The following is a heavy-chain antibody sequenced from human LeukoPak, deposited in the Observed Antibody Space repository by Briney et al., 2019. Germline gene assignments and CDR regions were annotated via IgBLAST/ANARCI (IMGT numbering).Heavy chain of an antibody. CDR3: ARLGVYDGNSYGSY. CDR2: MNPNSGNT. V-gene: IGHV1-8*01. J-gene: IGHJ4*02. Sequence: GASVKVSCKASGYTFTSYDINWVRQATGQGLEWMGWMNPNSGNTGYAQKFQGRVTMTRNTFISTAYMELSSLRSEDTAVYYCARLGVYDGNSYGSYWGQGTLVTVSS. D-gene: IGHD5-18*01. CDR1: GYTFTSYD.